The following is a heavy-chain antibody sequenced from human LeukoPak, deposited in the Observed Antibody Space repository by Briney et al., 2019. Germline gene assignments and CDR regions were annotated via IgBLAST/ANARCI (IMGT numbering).Heavy chain of an antibody. Sequence: KPSETLSLTCTVSGGSISSSSYYWGWIRQPPGKGLEWIGSIYYSGSTYYNPSLKSRVTISVDTSKNQFSLKLSSVTAADTAVYYCARESITMVRGVIQKPPPGWFDPWGQGTLVTVSS. CDR1: GGSISSSSYY. CDR2: IYYSGST. D-gene: IGHD3-10*01. V-gene: IGHV4-39*07. J-gene: IGHJ5*02. CDR3: ARESITMVRGVIQKPPPGWFDP.